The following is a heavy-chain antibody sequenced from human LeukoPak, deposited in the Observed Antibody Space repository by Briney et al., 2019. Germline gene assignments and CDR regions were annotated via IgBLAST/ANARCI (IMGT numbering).Heavy chain of an antibody. CDR2: IYYSGST. V-gene: IGHV4-39*01. Sequence: SETLSLTCTVPGGSISSSSYYWGWIRQPPGKGLEWIGSIYYSGSTYYNPSLKSRVTISVDTSKNQFSLKLSSVTAADTAVYYCATCPDYGGNSDYYYYYMDVWGKGTTVTISS. J-gene: IGHJ6*03. CDR1: GGSISSSSYY. D-gene: IGHD4-23*01. CDR3: ATCPDYGGNSDYYYYYMDV.